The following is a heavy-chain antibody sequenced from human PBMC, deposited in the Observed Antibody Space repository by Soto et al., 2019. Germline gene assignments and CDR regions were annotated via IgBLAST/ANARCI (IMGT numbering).Heavy chain of an antibody. CDR1: GGTFSSYA. CDR2: IIPIFGTA. V-gene: IGHV1-69*01. J-gene: IGHJ3*02. Sequence: QVQLVQSGAEVKKPGSSVKVSCKASGGTFSSYAISWVRQAPGQGLEWMGGIIPIFGTANYAQKFQGRVTITAEESTSTAYMELSSLRSEDTAVYYCARTGSYYDSSGYPNDAFDIWGQGTMVTVSS. D-gene: IGHD3-22*01. CDR3: ARTGSYYDSSGYPNDAFDI.